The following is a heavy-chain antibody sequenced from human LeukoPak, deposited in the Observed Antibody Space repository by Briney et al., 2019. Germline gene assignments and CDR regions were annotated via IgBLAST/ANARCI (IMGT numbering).Heavy chain of an antibody. CDR2: IYHSGST. D-gene: IGHD6-13*01. Sequence: SGTLSLTCAVSGGSISSSNWWSWVRQPPGKGLEWIGEIYHSGSTNYNPSLKSRVTISLDTSKNQFSLKMTRVTAADTAVYYCVRTRVAAGDLWGQGTLVTVSS. CDR1: GGSISSSNW. J-gene: IGHJ5*02. CDR3: VRTRVAAGDL. V-gene: IGHV4-4*02.